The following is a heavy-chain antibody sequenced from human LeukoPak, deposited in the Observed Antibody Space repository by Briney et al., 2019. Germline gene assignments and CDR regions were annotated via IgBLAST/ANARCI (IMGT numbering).Heavy chain of an antibody. CDR3: AKEFFDSQQLVPYFDY. CDR1: GFTFSSDA. J-gene: IGHJ4*02. CDR2: ISSSGDYT. V-gene: IGHV3-23*01. Sequence: PGGSLRLSCAASGFTFSSDAMSWVRQAPGEGLEWVSTISSSGDYTYYADSMKGRFTISRDNSKNTLFLQMNSLRAEDTAIYYCAKEFFDSQQLVPYFDYWGQGTLVTVSS. D-gene: IGHD6-13*01.